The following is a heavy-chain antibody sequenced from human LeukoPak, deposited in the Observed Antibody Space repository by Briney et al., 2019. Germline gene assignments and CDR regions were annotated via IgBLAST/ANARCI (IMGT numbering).Heavy chain of an antibody. CDR1: GFTFTNYA. CDR3: AKGSTPYYFDY. CDR2: ISGSGGST. Sequence: GGSLRLSCAASGFTFTNYAMSWVRQAPGKGLEWVSAISGSGGSTYYADSVKGRFTISRDNSKNTLYLQMNSLRAEDTAVYYCAKGSTPYYFDYWGQGTLVTVSS. D-gene: IGHD2-2*01. V-gene: IGHV3-23*01. J-gene: IGHJ4*02.